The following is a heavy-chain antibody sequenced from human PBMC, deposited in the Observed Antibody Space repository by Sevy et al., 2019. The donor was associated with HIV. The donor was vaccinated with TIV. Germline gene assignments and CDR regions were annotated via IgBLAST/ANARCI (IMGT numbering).Heavy chain of an antibody. CDR3: ARGLELGYFDY. CDR1: GLTFSTYS. CDR2: ISSTSTYI. V-gene: IGHV3-21*01. D-gene: IGHD1-7*01. Sequence: GGSLRLSCAASGLTFSTYSFNWVRQAPGKGLEWVSSISSTSTYIYYADSVKGRFTISRENAKNSLYLQMTSLRAEDTAVYYCARGLELGYFDYWGLGTLVTVSS. J-gene: IGHJ4*02.